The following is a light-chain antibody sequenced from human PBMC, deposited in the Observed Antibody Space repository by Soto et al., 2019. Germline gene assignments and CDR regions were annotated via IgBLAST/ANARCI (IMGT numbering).Light chain of an antibody. V-gene: IGKV1-13*02. CDR3: QQFQSYALT. CDR1: QGISSA. CDR2: DAS. Sequence: AIQLTQSPSSLSASVGDRVTITCRTSQGISSALAWYQHKPGRAPRLLIYDASSLQSGVSSRFXXXXXXTXXXXXXXXXXPEDFATYYCQQFQSYALTFGGGTKLEXK. J-gene: IGKJ4*01.